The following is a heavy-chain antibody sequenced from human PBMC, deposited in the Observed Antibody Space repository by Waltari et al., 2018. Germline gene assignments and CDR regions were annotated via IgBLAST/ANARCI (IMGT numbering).Heavy chain of an antibody. V-gene: IGHV1-69*06. J-gene: IGHJ4*02. D-gene: IGHD3-22*01. CDR2: IIPIFGTA. Sequence: QVQLVQSGAEVKKPGSSVKVSCKASGGTFSSYAISWVRQAPGQGLEWMGRIIPIFGTANYSQKFQGRVTINAYKSTSTAYMELSSLRSEDTAVYYCARDRGVYYYDSSGYSFDYWGQGTLVTVSS. CDR1: GGTFSSYA. CDR3: ARDRGVYYYDSSGYSFDY.